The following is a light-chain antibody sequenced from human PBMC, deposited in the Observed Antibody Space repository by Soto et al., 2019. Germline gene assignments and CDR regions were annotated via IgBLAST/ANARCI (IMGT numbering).Light chain of an antibody. Sequence: QLTQSPSSLSASVGDRVAITCRASQGISSYLAWYQKKPGKAPNLLIYAASTLQSGVPSRYSGSGSGTDFPLTISSRQPEDFATYYCQQLNTYPITFGQGTRLEI. CDR2: AAS. J-gene: IGKJ5*01. V-gene: IGKV1-9*01. CDR3: QQLNTYPIT. CDR1: QGISSY.